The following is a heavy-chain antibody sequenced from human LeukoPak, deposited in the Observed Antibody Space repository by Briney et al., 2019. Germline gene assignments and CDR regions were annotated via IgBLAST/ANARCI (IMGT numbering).Heavy chain of an antibody. CDR1: GFTFSSYW. Sequence: GGSLRLSCAASGFTFSSYWMSWVRQAPGKGLEWVANIKQDGSEKYYVDSVKGRFTISRDNAKNSLYLQMNSLRAEDTAVYYCARDRDYEEYCYDPYFDYWGQGTLVTVSS. CDR3: ARDRDYEEYCYDPYFDY. D-gene: IGHD2-15*01. J-gene: IGHJ4*02. CDR2: IKQDGSEK. V-gene: IGHV3-7*01.